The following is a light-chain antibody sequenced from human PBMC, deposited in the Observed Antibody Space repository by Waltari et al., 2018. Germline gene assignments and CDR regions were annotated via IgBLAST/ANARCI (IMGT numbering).Light chain of an antibody. CDR2: EAS. CDR3: QKYGTRPAT. V-gene: IGKV3-20*01. J-gene: IGKJ1*01. CDR1: QSVGRT. Sequence: ELVLTQSPASLSLSPGDRATLSCRASQSVGRTLAWYQQRPGQAPRLLSYEASSRATGIPDRFSGSGSGTDFSLTISRLEPEDFAVYYCQKYGTRPATFGQGTKVEVK.